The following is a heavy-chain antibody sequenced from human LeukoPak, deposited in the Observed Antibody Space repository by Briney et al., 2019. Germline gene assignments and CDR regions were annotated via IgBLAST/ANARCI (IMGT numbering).Heavy chain of an antibody. Sequence: SETLSLTCTVSGYSISSGYYWGWIRQPPGKGLEWIGSIYHSGSTYYNPSLKSRVTISVDTSKNLFSLKLSSVTAADTAVYYCAREGYYDFWSGYYERLNWFDPWGQGTLVTVSS. CDR1: GYSISSGYY. J-gene: IGHJ5*02. CDR2: IYHSGST. V-gene: IGHV4-38-2*02. CDR3: AREGYYDFWSGYYERLNWFDP. D-gene: IGHD3-3*01.